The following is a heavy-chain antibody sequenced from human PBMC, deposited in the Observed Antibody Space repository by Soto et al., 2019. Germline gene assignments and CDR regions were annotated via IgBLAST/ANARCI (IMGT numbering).Heavy chain of an antibody. V-gene: IGHV4-59*12. CDR1: GGSISSYY. CDR3: ARGNITGTTFVL. J-gene: IGHJ4*02. Sequence: SETLSLTCTVSGGSISSYYWSWIRQPPGKGLDYIGYIHYSGSTNYNPSLKSRVTISLDTSKNQFSLKLSSVTAADTAVYYCARGNITGTTFVLWGQGTLVTVSS. D-gene: IGHD1-7*01. CDR2: IHYSGST.